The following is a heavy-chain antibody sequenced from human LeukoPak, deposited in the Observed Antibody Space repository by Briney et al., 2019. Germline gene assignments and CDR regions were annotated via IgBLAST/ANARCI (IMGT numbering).Heavy chain of an antibody. CDR1: GYSFISYW. D-gene: IGHD2-21*02. J-gene: IGHJ4*02. CDR3: ARNFEYCGGDCYDY. CDR2: IFPGDSDT. Sequence: GESLQISCKGSGYSFISYWIGWVRPMPGKGLEWIGIIFPGDSDTRYSPSFQGQVTISADKSIATAYLQWSSLKASDTAMYYCARNFEYCGGDCYDYWGQGTLVTVSS. V-gene: IGHV5-51*01.